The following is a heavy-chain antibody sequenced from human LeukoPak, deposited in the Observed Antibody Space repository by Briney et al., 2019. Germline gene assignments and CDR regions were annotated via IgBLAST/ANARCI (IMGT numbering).Heavy chain of an antibody. J-gene: IGHJ4*02. CDR1: GGSFSGYY. CDR2: INHSGST. CDR3: ASSVDTAMVNYY. V-gene: IGHV4-34*01. D-gene: IGHD5-18*01. Sequence: PSETLSLTCAVYGGSFSGYYWSWIRQPPGKGLEWIGEINHSGSTNYNPSLKSRVTISVDTSKNQFSLKLSSVTAADTAVYYCASSVDTAMVNYYWGQGTLVTVSS.